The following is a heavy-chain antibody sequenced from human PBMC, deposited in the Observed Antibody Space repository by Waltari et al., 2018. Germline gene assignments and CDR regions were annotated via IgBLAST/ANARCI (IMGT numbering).Heavy chain of an antibody. CDR1: GFTFSSYW. J-gene: IGHJ4*02. V-gene: IGHV3-7*01. CDR3: ARGWDPGY. Sequence: VQLVESGGGLVQPGGSLRFSCAASGFTFSSYWLHWVRQAPGKGLEWVANIKQDGSAKYYVDSVKGRFTISRDNAKNSLYLQMNSLRAEDTAVYYCARGWDPGYWGQGTLVTVSS. D-gene: IGHD1-26*01. CDR2: IKQDGSAK.